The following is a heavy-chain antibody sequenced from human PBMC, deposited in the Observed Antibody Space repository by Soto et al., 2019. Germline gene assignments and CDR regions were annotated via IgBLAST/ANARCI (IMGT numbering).Heavy chain of an antibody. CDR1: GFTFDDYA. CDR2: ISWNSGSI. Sequence: EVQLVESGGGLVQPGRSLRLSCAASGFTFDDYAMHWVRQAPGKGLEWVSGISWNSGSIGYADSVKGRFTISRDNAKNSLYLQMNSLRAEDTALYYCAKGMGIVLVRAMDVWGKGTTVTVSS. J-gene: IGHJ6*03. V-gene: IGHV3-9*01. D-gene: IGHD2-2*01. CDR3: AKGMGIVLVRAMDV.